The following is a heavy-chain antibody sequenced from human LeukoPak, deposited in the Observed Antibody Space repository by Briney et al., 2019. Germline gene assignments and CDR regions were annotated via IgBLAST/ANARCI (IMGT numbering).Heavy chain of an antibody. Sequence: PGGSLRLSCAATGFTFSDVWMTWVRQAPGKGLEWVGRIKSKTNGGTSDYAAPVQGRFAISRDDSTNTLYLQMNSLQTADTAVYYCVTHSEAYYSDSTGYFYGSFDYWGQGTLVTVSS. V-gene: IGHV3-15*01. J-gene: IGHJ4*02. CDR1: GFTFSDVW. CDR2: IKSKTNGGTS. D-gene: IGHD3-22*01. CDR3: VTHSEAYYSDSTGYFYGSFDY.